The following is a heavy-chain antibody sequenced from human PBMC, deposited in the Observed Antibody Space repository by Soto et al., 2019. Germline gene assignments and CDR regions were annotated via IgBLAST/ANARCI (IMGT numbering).Heavy chain of an antibody. J-gene: IGHJ5*02. CDR1: GGSISSSSYY. CDR3: ARHTNGSCRSGAGRNLFAS. D-gene: IGHD3-10*01. V-gene: IGHV4-39*01. CDR2: IYYSGST. Sequence: PSETLSLTCTVSGGSISSSSYYCGWFRQPPEKGLEWIGSIYYSGSTYYNPSLKSRVTISVDTSKNQFSLKLSSVTAADTAVYYCARHTNGSCRSGAGRNLFASCGRRTLVIVSS.